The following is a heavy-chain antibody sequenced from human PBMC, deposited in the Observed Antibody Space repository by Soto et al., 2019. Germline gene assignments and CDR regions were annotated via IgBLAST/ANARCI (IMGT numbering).Heavy chain of an antibody. J-gene: IGHJ5*02. CDR3: ASHLADSYALSGWFDP. CDR1: GGTISSSSYY. CDR2: IYYSGST. V-gene: IGHV4-39*01. D-gene: IGHD5-18*01. Sequence: SETLPLTCTASGGTISSSSYYWGWMRQPPGKGLEWIGSIYYSGSTYYNPSLKSRVTISVDTSKNQFSLKLSSVTAADTAVYYCASHLADSYALSGWFDPWGQGTLVTVSS.